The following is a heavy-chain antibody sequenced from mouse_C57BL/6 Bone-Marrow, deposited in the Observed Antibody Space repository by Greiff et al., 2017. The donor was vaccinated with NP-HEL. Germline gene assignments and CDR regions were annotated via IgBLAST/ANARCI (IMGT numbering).Heavy chain of an antibody. CDR2: IDPSDSYT. J-gene: IGHJ1*03. D-gene: IGHD3-1*01. Sequence: QVQLQQPGAELVMPGASVKLSCKASGYTFTSYWMHWVKQRPGQGLEWIGEIDPSDSYTNYNQKFKGKSTLTVDKSSSTAYMQLSSLTSEDSAVYYCGRSGGYWYFDVWGTGTTVTVSS. CDR3: GRSGGYWYFDV. CDR1: GYTFTSYW. V-gene: IGHV1-69*01.